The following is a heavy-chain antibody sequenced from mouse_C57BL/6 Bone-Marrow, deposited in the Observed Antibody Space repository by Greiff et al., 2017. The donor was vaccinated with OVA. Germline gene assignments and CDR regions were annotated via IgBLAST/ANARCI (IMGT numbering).Heavy chain of an antibody. CDR3: AVIRTTAHYGSSYYFDY. Sequence: QVTLKESGPGILQPSQTLSLTCSFSGFSLSTFGMGVGWIRQPSGKGLEWLAHIWWDDDKYYNPALKSRLTISKDTSKTQVFLQTANVDTADTATYYCAVIRTTAHYGSSYYFDYWGKGTTLTVSS. D-gene: IGHD1-1*01. J-gene: IGHJ2*01. V-gene: IGHV8-8*01. CDR2: IWWDDDK. CDR1: GFSLSTFGMG.